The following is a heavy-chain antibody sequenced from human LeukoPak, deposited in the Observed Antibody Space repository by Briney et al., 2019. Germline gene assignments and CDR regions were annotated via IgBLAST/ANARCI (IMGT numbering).Heavy chain of an antibody. V-gene: IGHV4-31*03. CDR3: AREANIASAIVWFDP. J-gene: IGHJ5*02. Sequence: SQTLSLTCTVSGGFISSGGYYWSWIRQHPGKGLEWIGELNHSGSTNYNPSLKSRVTISVDTSKNQFSLKLSSVTAADTAVYYCAREANIASAIVWFDPWGQGTLVTVSS. D-gene: IGHD6-13*01. CDR2: LNHSGST. CDR1: GGFISSGGYY.